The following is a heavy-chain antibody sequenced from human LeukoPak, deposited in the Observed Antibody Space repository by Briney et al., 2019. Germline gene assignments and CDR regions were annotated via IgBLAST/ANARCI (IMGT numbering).Heavy chain of an antibody. D-gene: IGHD3-22*01. CDR3: ARYYYDSSGYYSLDY. CDR1: GGSISSSNW. Sequence: SETLSLTCAVSGGSISSSNWWSWVRQPPGKGLEWIGEIYHSGSTNYNPSLKSRVTISVDKFKNQFSLKLSSVTAADTAVYYCARYYYDSSGYYSLDYWGQGTLATVSS. V-gene: IGHV4-4*02. J-gene: IGHJ4*02. CDR2: IYHSGST.